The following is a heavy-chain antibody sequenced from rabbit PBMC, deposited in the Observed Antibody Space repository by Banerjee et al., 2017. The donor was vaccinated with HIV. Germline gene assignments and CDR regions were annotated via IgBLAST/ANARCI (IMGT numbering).Heavy chain of an antibody. D-gene: IGHD1-1*01. Sequence: QEQLEESGGGLVKPEGSLTLTCKASGFDLSSYYYMCWVRQAPGKGLEWIACIDADSSGSTYYASWAKGRFTISKTSSTTVTLQMTSLTVADTATYFCARSASSGGAARSITRLDLWGPGTLVTVS. CDR2: IDADSSGST. V-gene: IGHV1S45*01. J-gene: IGHJ3*01. CDR1: GFDLSSYYY. CDR3: ARSASSGGAARSITRLDL.